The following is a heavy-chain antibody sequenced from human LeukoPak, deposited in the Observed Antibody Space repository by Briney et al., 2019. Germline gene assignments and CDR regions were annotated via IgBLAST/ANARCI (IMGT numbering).Heavy chain of an antibody. CDR2: IYSGGST. Sequence: GGSLRLSCAASGFTVSSNYMSWVRQAPGKGLEWVSVIYSGGSTYYADSVKGRFTISRDNSKNTLYLQMNSLRAEDTAVYYCARDPMYYGSGRSSDYWGQGTLVTVSS. CDR3: ARDPMYYGSGRSSDY. D-gene: IGHD3-10*01. J-gene: IGHJ4*02. V-gene: IGHV3-66*01. CDR1: GFTVSSNY.